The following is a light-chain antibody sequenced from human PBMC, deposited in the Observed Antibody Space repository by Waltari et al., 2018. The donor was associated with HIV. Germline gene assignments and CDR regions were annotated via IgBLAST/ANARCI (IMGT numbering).Light chain of an antibody. CDR2: DDS. Sequence: SYVLTQPPSVSVAPGQTARITCGGNNIGSKSVHWYQQKPGQAPVLVVYDDSDRHSGIPERFSGSNSGNTAALAISRVEAGDEADYYCQVWDSSSDRPEDVFGPGTKVTVL. CDR3: QVWDSSSDRPEDV. V-gene: IGLV3-21*02. CDR1: NIGSKS. J-gene: IGLJ1*01.